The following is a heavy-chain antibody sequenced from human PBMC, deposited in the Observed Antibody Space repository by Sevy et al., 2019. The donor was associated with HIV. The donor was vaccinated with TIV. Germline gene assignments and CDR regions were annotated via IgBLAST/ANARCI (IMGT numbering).Heavy chain of an antibody. CDR1: GGSISSYY. V-gene: IGHV4-59*01. CDR2: IYYSGST. CDR3: ARNGYSSSWYDNWFDP. Sequence: SETLSLTCTVSGGSISSYYWSWIRQPPGKGLEWIGYIYYSGSTNYNPSLKSPVTISVDTSKNQFSLKLSSVTAADTAVYYCARNGYSSSWYDNWFDPWGQGTLVTVSS. D-gene: IGHD6-13*01. J-gene: IGHJ5*02.